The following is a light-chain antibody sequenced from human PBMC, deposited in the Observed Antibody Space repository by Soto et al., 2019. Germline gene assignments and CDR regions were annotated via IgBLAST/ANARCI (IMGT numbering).Light chain of an antibody. J-gene: IGKJ1*01. CDR1: QSVSSN. CDR2: GAS. Sequence: PGERVTLSCRASQSVSSNLAWYQQKPGQAPRLLIYGASTRATGIPTRFSGSGSGTDFTLTISSLQAEDVAVYYCQQYYSSPRTCGQGTKVDIK. CDR3: QQYYSSPRT. V-gene: IGKV3-15*01.